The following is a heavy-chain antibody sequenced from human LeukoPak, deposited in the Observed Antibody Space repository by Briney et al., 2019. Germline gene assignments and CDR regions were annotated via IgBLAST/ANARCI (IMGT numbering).Heavy chain of an antibody. D-gene: IGHD4-17*01. CDR2: ISSSSSYI. V-gene: IGHV3-21*01. J-gene: IGHJ4*02. CDR1: GFTFSSYS. CDR3: ARGEPDYGDYGGLKYYFDY. Sequence: GGSLRLSCAASGFTFSSYSMNWVRQAPGKGLEWVSSISSSSSYIYYADSVKGRFTISRDNAKNSLYLQMNSLRAEDTAVYYCARGEPDYGDYGGLKYYFDYWGQGTLVTVSS.